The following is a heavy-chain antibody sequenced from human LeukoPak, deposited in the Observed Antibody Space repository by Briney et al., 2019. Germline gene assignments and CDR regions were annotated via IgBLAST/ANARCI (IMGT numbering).Heavy chain of an antibody. J-gene: IGHJ6*02. CDR1: GFTFSSYA. D-gene: IGHD6-13*01. CDR3: ARVGYTSYYYYGMDV. Sequence: GGSLRLSCAASGFTFSSYAMHWVRQAPGRGLEYVSAISSNGGSTYYANSVKGRFTISRDNSKNTLYLQMGSLRAGDMAVYYCARVGYTSYYYYGMDVWGQGTTVTVSS. CDR2: ISSNGGST. V-gene: IGHV3-64*01.